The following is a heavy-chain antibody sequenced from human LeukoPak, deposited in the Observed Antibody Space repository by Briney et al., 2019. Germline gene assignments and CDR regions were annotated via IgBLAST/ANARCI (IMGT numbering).Heavy chain of an antibody. V-gene: IGHV3-23*01. D-gene: IGHD3-3*01. CDR3: AKLLSTGAYYPIDF. CDR1: GFTFSRYG. J-gene: IGHJ4*02. Sequence: GGSLRLSCEASGFTFSRYGMGWVRQTPGKGLEWVSGIAGSGDITHYADSVKGRFTISRDDSKDTPYLQMNSLRADDTAVYYCAKLLSTGAYYPIDFWGQGTLVTVSS. CDR2: IAGSGDIT.